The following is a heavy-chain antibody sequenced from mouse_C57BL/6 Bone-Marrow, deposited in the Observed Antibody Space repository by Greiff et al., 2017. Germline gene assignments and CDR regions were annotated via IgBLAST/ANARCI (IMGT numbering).Heavy chain of an antibody. J-gene: IGHJ1*03. D-gene: IGHD2-3*01. CDR2: ISSGGSYT. CDR3: ARQGFYDGYYVWYFDV. V-gene: IGHV5-6*01. Sequence: EVKVVESGGDLVKPGGSLKLSCAASGFTFSSYGMSWVRQTPDKRLEWVATISSGGSYTYYPDSVKGRFTISRDNAKNTLYLQMSSLKSEDTAMYYCARQGFYDGYYVWYFDVWGTGTTVTVSS. CDR1: GFTFSSYG.